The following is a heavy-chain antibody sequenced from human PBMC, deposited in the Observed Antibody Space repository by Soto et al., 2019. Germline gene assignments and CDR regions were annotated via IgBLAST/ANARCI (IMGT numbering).Heavy chain of an antibody. D-gene: IGHD5-12*01. V-gene: IGHV4-59*01. CDR1: GGSISSYY. CDR2: IYYSGST. J-gene: IGHJ5*02. CDR3: ARAVSGYDYSWFDP. Sequence: PSETLSLTCTVSGGSISSYYWSWIRQPPGKGLEWIGYIYYSGSTNYNPSLKSRVTISVDTSKNQFSLKLSSVTAADTAVYYCARAVSGYDYSWFDPWGQGTLVTVS.